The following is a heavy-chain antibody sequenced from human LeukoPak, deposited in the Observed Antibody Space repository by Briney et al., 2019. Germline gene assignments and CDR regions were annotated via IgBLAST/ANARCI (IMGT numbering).Heavy chain of an antibody. V-gene: IGHV3-30-3*01. CDR1: GFTFSSYA. D-gene: IGHD6-19*01. J-gene: IGHJ6*02. CDR3: ARGLYSSGSPYMDV. CDR2: ISYDGSNK. Sequence: GGSLRLSCAASGFTFSSYAMHWVHQAPGKGLEWVAVISYDGSNKYYADSVKGRFTISRDNSKNTLYLQMNSLRAEDTAVYYCARGLYSSGSPYMDVWGQGTTVTVSS.